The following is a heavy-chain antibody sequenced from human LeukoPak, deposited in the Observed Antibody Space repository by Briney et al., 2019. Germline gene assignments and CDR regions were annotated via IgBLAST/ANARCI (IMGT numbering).Heavy chain of an antibody. V-gene: IGHV1-69*05. CDR2: IIPIFGTT. CDR3: ARDQGERTVTQN. Sequence: SVKVSCKASGGIFSSYAISWVRQAPGQGLEWMGGIIPIFGTTNYAQKLQGRVTMTTDTSTSTAYMELRSLRSDDTAVYYCARDQGERTVTQNWGQGTLVTVSS. J-gene: IGHJ4*02. D-gene: IGHD4-17*01. CDR1: GGIFSSYA.